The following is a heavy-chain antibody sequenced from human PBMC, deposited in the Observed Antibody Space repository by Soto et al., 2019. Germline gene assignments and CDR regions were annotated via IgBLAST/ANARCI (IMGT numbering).Heavy chain of an antibody. D-gene: IGHD2-2*01. CDR2: IYHSRST. J-gene: IGHJ5*02. V-gene: IGHV4-30-2*01. Sequence: SETLSLTCAVSGGSISSGGYSWSWIRQPPGKGLEWIGYIYHSRSTYYNPTIKNQDTISVKKSKKQITMKMRHVTAADTAVYYCARVPDRWGQGTLVT. CDR1: GGSISSGGYS. CDR3: ARVPDR.